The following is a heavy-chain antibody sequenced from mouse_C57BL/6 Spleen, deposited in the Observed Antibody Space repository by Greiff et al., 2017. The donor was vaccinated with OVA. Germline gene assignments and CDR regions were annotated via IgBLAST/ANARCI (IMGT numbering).Heavy chain of an antibody. CDR1: GYTFTDHI. Sequence: QVQLQQSGAELASPGASVTLSCKASGYTFTDHIMNWVKKRPGQGLEWIGKIYPVSGGTNYNQKFMGKATFSVERSSSTWYMVLKSLTSEDPAVYYCAYGNFPFDYWGQGTTLTVSS. CDR3: AYGNFPFDY. J-gene: IGHJ2*01. CDR2: IYPVSGGT. D-gene: IGHD2-10*02. V-gene: IGHV1-11*01.